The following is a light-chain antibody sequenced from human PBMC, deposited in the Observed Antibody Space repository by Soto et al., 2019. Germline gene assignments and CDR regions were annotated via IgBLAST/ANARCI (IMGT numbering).Light chain of an antibody. J-gene: IGKJ5*01. Sequence: DIQLTRSPSLLPGSVASRGNSTVLASHDISTYLAWYQQKPGKAPKLMIYEASTLQSGVPSRFSGSRSGTEFTLTISSLLPEDFATYHCQQLNTLPFTFGQGTRLEIK. CDR2: EAS. V-gene: IGKV1-9*01. CDR1: HDISTY. CDR3: QQLNTLPFT.